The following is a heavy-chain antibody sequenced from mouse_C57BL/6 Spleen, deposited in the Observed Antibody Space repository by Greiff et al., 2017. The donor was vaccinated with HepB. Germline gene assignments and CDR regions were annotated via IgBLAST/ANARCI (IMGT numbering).Heavy chain of an antibody. J-gene: IGHJ2*01. D-gene: IGHD1-1*01. CDR2: ISDGGSYT. CDR1: GFTFSSYA. CDR3: ASHYYGSSFDY. V-gene: IGHV5-4*03. Sequence: EVKLVESGGGLVKPGGSLKLSCAASGFTFSSYAMSWVRQTPEKRLEWVATISDGGSYTYYPDNVKGRFTISRDNAKNNLYLQMSHLKSEDTAMYYCASHYYGSSFDYWGQGTTLTVSS.